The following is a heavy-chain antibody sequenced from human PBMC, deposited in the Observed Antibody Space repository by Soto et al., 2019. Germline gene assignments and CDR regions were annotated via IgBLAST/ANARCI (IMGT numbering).Heavy chain of an antibody. CDR3: ARDTNYDFWSGYWAHAYVIDF. CDR2: INPSGGST. V-gene: IGHV1-46*01. J-gene: IGHJ6*02. CDR1: GYTFTSYY. D-gene: IGHD3-3*01. Sequence: GASVKVSCKASGYTFTSYYMHWVRQAPGQGLEWMGIINPSGGSTSYAQKFQGRVTMTRDTSTSTVYMELSSLRSEDTAVYYCARDTNYDFWSGYWAHAYVIDFWARGTSVT.